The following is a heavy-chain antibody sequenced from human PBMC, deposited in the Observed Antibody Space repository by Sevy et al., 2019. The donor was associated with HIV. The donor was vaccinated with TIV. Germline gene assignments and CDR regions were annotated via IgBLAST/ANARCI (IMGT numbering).Heavy chain of an antibody. CDR1: GFTFSSYA. CDR2: ISGSGGST. D-gene: IGHD6-19*01. V-gene: IGHV3-23*01. Sequence: GGSLRLSCAASGFTFSSYAMSWVRQAPGKGLEWVSAISGSGGSTYYADSVKGRFTISRDNSKITLYLQMNSLRAEDTAVYYCAKDRSIAVAGTRFDYWGQGTLVTVSS. CDR3: AKDRSIAVAGTRFDY. J-gene: IGHJ4*02.